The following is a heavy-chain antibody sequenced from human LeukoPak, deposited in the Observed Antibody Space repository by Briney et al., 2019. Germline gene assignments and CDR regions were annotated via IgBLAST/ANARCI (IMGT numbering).Heavy chain of an antibody. Sequence: PSETLSLTCTVSGGSISSGGYYWSWIRQPPGKGLEWIGSIYYSGSTYYNPSLKSRVTISVDTSKNQFSLKLSSVTAADTAVYYCARRAVAGLLDYWGQGTLVTVSS. CDR3: ARRAVAGLLDY. D-gene: IGHD6-19*01. CDR1: GGSISSGGYY. CDR2: IYYSGST. J-gene: IGHJ4*02. V-gene: IGHV4-39*01.